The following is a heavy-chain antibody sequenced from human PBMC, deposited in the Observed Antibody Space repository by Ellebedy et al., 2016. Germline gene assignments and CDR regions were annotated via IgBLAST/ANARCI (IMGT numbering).Heavy chain of an antibody. J-gene: IGHJ6*04. CDR2: IYYSGST. CDR3: AREGRGNSAGMDV. CDR1: GGSISNYY. D-gene: IGHD4-23*01. Sequence: GSLRLSCTVSGGSISNYYWSWIRQPPGKGLEWIGYIYYSGSTNYNTSLESRVTISVDTSKNQFSLKLSSVTAADTAVYYCAREGRGNSAGMDVWGKGTTVTVSS. V-gene: IGHV4-59*01.